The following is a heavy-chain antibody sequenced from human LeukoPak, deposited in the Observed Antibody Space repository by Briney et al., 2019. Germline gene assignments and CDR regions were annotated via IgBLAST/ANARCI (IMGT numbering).Heavy chain of an antibody. J-gene: IGHJ5*02. Sequence: ASVKVSCKASGGTVSSYAISWVRQAPGQGLEWMGGIIPIFGTANYAQKFQGRVTITADESTSTAYMELSSLRSEDTAVYYCARNGGVATISNWFDPWGQGTLVTVSS. CDR1: GGTVSSYA. D-gene: IGHD5-12*01. V-gene: IGHV1-69*13. CDR2: IIPIFGTA. CDR3: ARNGGVATISNWFDP.